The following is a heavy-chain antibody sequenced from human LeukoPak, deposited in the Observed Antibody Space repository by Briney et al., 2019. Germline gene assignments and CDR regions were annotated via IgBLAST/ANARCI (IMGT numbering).Heavy chain of an antibody. CDR3: AREFRTYYDFWSGYHIFDF. CDR1: GFTFTGHS. D-gene: IGHD3-3*01. Sequence: PGRSLRLSCVASGFTFTGHSMHWVRQAPGKGLEWVAVVAHDEKTIFYADSLKGRFTVSRDNSKNTVYLQMNSLRDEDTAVYYCAREFRTYYDFWSGYHIFDFWGQGTLVTVSS. CDR2: VAHDEKTI. J-gene: IGHJ4*02. V-gene: IGHV3-30*04.